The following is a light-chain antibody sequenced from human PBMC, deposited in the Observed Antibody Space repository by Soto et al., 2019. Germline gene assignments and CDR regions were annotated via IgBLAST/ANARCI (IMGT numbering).Light chain of an antibody. Sequence: IVVTKSPATLSVSPEERATLSCRASQSVSSNLAWYQQKPGQAPRLLIYGASTRATGIPARFSGSGSGTEFTLTISSLQSEDFAVYYCQQYNNWPPWTFGQGTKVDI. J-gene: IGKJ1*01. CDR1: QSVSSN. V-gene: IGKV3-15*01. CDR3: QQYNNWPPWT. CDR2: GAS.